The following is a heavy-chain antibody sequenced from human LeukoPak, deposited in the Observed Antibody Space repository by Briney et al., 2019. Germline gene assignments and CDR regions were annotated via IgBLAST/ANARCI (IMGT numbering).Heavy chain of an antibody. CDR3: ARDYYDILTANRQTKSSYFDY. CDR2: ISTSVTYT. CDR1: GFTFSDYY. D-gene: IGHD3-9*01. V-gene: IGHV3-11*06. J-gene: IGHJ4*02. Sequence: GGSLRLSCAASGFTFSDYYMSWIRQAPGRGLEWVSYISTSVTYTEYADSVKGRFTISRDNAKNTLYLQMNSLRAEDTAVYYCARDYYDILTANRQTKSSYFDYWGQGTLVTVSS.